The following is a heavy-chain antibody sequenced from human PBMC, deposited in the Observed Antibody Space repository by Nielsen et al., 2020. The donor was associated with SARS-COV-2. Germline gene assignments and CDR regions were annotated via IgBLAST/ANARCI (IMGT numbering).Heavy chain of an antibody. CDR3: ATLTYYYDSSGYQKSDYYYYYMDV. CDR2: IDPSDSYT. V-gene: IGHV5-10-1*01. D-gene: IGHD3-22*01. CDR1: GYSFTSYW. J-gene: IGHJ6*03. Sequence: GESLKISCKGSGYSFTSYWISWVRQMPGKGLEWMGRIDPSDSYTNYSPSFQGHVTISADKSISTAYLQWSSLKASDTAMYYCATLTYYYDSSGYQKSDYYYYYMDVWGKGTTVTVSS.